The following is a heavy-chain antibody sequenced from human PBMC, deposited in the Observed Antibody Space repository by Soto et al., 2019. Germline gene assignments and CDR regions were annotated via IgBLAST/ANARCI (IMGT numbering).Heavy chain of an antibody. Sequence: QVQLQQWGAGLLKPSETLSLTCAVYGGSFSGYYWSWIRQPPGKGLEWIGEINHSGSTNYNPSLKSRVTISVDPSKNQFSLKLSSVTAGDTAVYYCARDLGIAAAGTSVLYFGMDVWGQGTTVTVSS. D-gene: IGHD6-13*01. CDR3: ARDLGIAAAGTSVLYFGMDV. CDR1: GGSFSGYY. J-gene: IGHJ6*02. CDR2: INHSGST. V-gene: IGHV4-34*01.